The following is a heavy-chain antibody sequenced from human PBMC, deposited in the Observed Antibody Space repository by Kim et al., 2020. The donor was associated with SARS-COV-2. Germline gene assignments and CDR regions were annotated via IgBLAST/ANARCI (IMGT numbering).Heavy chain of an antibody. CDR2: IYHSGST. CDR1: GGSISSSNW. D-gene: IGHD3-22*01. V-gene: IGHV4-4*02. J-gene: IGHJ3*02. Sequence: SETLSLTCAVSGGSISSSNWWSWVRQPPGKGLEWIGEIYHSGSTNYNPSLKSRVTISVDKSKNQFSLKLSSVTAADTAVYYCARMHRVYYYDSSGYYSVDAFDIWGQGTMVTVSS. CDR3: ARMHRVYYYDSSGYYSVDAFDI.